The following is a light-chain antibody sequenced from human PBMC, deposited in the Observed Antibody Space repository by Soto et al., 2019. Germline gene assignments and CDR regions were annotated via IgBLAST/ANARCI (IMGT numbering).Light chain of an antibody. V-gene: IGKV1-39*01. CDR2: GAS. CDR3: QQSYSTWT. Sequence: DIQMTQSPSSLSASVGDRVTITCRASQSISSYLNWYQQKPGKAPKLLIYGASSLQSGVPSGISGSGSGTDFTLTISSLQPEDFATYYCQQSYSTWTFGQGTKVDIK. CDR1: QSISSY. J-gene: IGKJ1*01.